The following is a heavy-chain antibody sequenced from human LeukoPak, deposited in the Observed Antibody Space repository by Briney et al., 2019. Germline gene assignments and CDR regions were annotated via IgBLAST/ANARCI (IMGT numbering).Heavy chain of an antibody. J-gene: IGHJ5*02. CDR1: GGSFSGYY. CDR2: INHTGST. V-gene: IGHV4-34*01. D-gene: IGHD3-10*01. CDR3: ARGLPSYSGSRREGFDP. Sequence: PSETLSLTCAVYGGSFSGYYWSWIRQPPGKGLEWIGEINHTGSTNYSSSLKSRVTISLDTSKNQFSLKLSSVTAADTAVYYCARGLPSYSGSRREGFDPWGQGTLVTVSS.